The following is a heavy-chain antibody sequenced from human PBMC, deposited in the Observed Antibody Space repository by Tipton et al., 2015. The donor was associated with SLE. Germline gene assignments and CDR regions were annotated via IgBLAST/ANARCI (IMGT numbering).Heavy chain of an antibody. V-gene: IGHV4-38-2*01. CDR3: ARVDTIYSFDY. D-gene: IGHD3/OR15-3a*01. CDR1: GYSISSGFY. J-gene: IGHJ4*02. Sequence: TLSLTCAVPGYSISSGFYWGWIRQPPGKGLEWIGSLSHRGSTYYNPSLKSRVIISIDTSRNQFSLRLRSVTAADTAIYYCARVDTIYSFDYWGQGALVTVSS. CDR2: LSHRGST.